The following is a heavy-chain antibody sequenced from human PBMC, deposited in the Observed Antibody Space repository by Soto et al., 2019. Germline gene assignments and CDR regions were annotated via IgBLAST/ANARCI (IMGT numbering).Heavy chain of an antibody. CDR3: ARERSSGWYVDY. Sequence: QVQLVQSGAEVKKPGASVKVSCKASGYTFTSYDINWVRQATGQGLEWMGWMNPNSGNTGYAQKFQGRVTMTRNTSISTAYMELSSVRSEDTAVYYRARERSSGWYVDYWGQGTLVTVSS. V-gene: IGHV1-8*01. D-gene: IGHD6-19*01. J-gene: IGHJ4*02. CDR2: MNPNSGNT. CDR1: GYTFTSYD.